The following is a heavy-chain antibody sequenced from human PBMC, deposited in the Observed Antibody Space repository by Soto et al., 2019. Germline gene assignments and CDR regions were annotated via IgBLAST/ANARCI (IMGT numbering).Heavy chain of an antibody. J-gene: IGHJ4*02. CDR2: INPSGGST. V-gene: IGHV1-46*01. CDR3: ARGYYDFWSGYYPNAYYFDY. D-gene: IGHD3-3*01. CDR1: GYTFTSYY. Sequence: ASVKVSCKASGYTFTSYYMHWVRQAPGQGLEWMGIINPSGGSTSYAQKFQGRVTMTRDTSTSTVYMELSSLRSEDTAVYYCARGYYDFWSGYYPNAYYFDYWGQGTLVTSPQ.